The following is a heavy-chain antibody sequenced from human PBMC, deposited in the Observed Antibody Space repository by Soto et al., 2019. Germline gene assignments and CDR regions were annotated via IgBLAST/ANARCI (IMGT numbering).Heavy chain of an antibody. V-gene: IGHV3-23*01. CDR2: ITASGGTT. D-gene: IGHD6-19*01. J-gene: IGHJ5*02. CDR1: RLTFSPYW. CDR3: AKNRDTGVAGTSCWFDP. Sequence: PGGSLRLSCEGFRLTFSPYWMTWVRQAPGKGLEWVSAITASGGTTYYVDSVKGRFTISRDNFKNTLYLEMNSLRAEDTAVYYCAKNRDTGVAGTSCWFDPWGQGTLVTVSS.